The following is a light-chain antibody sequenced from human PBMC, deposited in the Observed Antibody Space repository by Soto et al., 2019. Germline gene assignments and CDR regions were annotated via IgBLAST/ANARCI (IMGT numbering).Light chain of an antibody. CDR2: EVS. V-gene: IGLV2-14*01. J-gene: IGLJ1*01. CDR3: ASYTATSTYV. CDR1: SSEASVFAF. Sequence: QSVLTQPASVSGSPGQTVILSCTGTSSEASVFAFISWYQQHPGKAPKVIIYEVSNRPSGVSSRFSGSKSGNTASLTISGLQAEDEADYFCASYTATSTYVFGTGTKLTVL.